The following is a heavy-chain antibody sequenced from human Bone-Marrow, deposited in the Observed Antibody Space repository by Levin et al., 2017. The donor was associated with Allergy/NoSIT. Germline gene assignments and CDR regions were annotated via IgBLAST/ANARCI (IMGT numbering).Heavy chain of an antibody. D-gene: IGHD3-9*01. CDR2: IIPILGIA. J-gene: IGHJ3*02. CDR1: GGTFSSYT. CDR3: ARDLLRYFDWYFYDAFDS. V-gene: IGHV1-69*04. Sequence: ASVKVSCKASGGTFSSYTISWVRQAPGQGLEWMGRIIPILGIANYAQKFQGRVTITADKSTSTAYMELSSLRSEDTAVYYCARDLLRYFDWYFYDAFDSWGQGTMVTVSS.